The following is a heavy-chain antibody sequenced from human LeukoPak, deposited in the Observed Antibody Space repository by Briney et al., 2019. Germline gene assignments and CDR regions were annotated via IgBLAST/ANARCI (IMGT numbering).Heavy chain of an antibody. J-gene: IGHJ3*02. V-gene: IGHV3-48*02. Sequence: TGGSLRLSCAASGFTFSSYSTNWVRQAPGKGLEWVSYISSSSSTIYYADSVKGRFTISRDNAKNSLYLQMNSLRDEDTAVYYCARAVGYSSSWIGAFDIWGQGTMVTVSS. CDR3: ARAVGYSSSWIGAFDI. CDR1: GFTFSSYS. CDR2: ISSSSSTI. D-gene: IGHD6-13*01.